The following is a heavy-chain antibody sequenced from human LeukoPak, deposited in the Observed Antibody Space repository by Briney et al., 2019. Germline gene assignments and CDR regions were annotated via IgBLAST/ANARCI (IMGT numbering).Heavy chain of an antibody. V-gene: IGHV4-34*01. D-gene: IGHD2/OR15-2a*01. CDR3: ARISRSNWGYYYYYGMDV. J-gene: IGHJ6*02. CDR1: GGSFSGYY. CDR2: INHSGST. Sequence: SETLSLTCAVYGGSFSGYYWSWIRQPPGKGLEWIGEINHSGSTNYNPSLKSRVTISVDTSKNQFSLKLSSVTAADTAVYYCARISRSNWGYYYYYGMDVWSQGTTVTVSS.